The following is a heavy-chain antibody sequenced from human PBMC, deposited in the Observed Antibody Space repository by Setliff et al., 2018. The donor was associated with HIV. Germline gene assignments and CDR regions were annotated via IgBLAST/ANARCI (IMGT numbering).Heavy chain of an antibody. J-gene: IGHJ4*02. V-gene: IGHV3-15*07. CDR3: TTDPGGPPPPGGDY. Sequence: GGSLRLSCAASGFSFSNAWMDWVRQAPGKGLEWVGRGYTKTDGATTDYAAPVKGRFTISRDDSKNTLYLQMNSLKTEDTAVYYCTTDPGGPPPPGGDYWGQGTLVTVSS. CDR2: GYTKTDGATT. CDR1: GFSFSNAW. D-gene: IGHD3-10*01.